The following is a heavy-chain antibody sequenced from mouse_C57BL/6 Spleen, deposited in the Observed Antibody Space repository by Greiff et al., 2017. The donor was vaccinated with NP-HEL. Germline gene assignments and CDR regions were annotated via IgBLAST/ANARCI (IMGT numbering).Heavy chain of an antibody. V-gene: IGHV1-64*01. CDR3: ARGIRRYFDY. CDR2: IHPNSGST. D-gene: IGHD5-2*01. J-gene: IGHJ2*01. Sequence: QVQLQQPGAELVKPGASVKLSCKASGYTFTSYWMHWVKQRPGQGLEWIGMIHPNSGSTNYNEKFKSKDTLTVDKSSSTAYMQLSSLTSEDSAVYYYARGIRRYFDYWGQGTTLTVSS. CDR1: GYTFTSYW.